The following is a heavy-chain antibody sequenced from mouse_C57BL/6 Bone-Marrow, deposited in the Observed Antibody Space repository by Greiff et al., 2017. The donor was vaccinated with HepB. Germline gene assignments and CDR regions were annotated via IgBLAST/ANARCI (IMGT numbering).Heavy chain of an antibody. CDR3: ATYYGSSYLFAY. D-gene: IGHD1-1*01. CDR1: GFTFSSYG. V-gene: IGHV5-6*01. J-gene: IGHJ3*01. Sequence: EVHLVESGGDLVKPGGSLKLSCAASGFTFSSYGMSWVRQTPDKRLEWVATISSGGSYTYYPDSVKGRFTISRDNAKNTLYLQMSSLKSEDTAMYYCATYYGSSYLFAYWGRGTLVTVSA. CDR2: ISSGGSYT.